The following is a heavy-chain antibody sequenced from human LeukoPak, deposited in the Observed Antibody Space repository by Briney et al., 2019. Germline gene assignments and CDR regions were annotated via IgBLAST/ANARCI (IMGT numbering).Heavy chain of an antibody. CDR1: GGSFSGYY. J-gene: IGHJ2*01. CDR3: ARPRLDFWSGYPDWYFDL. D-gene: IGHD3-3*01. V-gene: IGHV4-34*01. Sequence: SETLSLTCAVYGGSFSGYYWSWIRQPPGKGLEWIGEINHSGSTNYNPSLKSRVTISVDTPKNQSSLKLSSVTAADTAVYYCARPRLDFWSGYPDWYFDLWGRGTLVTVSS. CDR2: INHSGST.